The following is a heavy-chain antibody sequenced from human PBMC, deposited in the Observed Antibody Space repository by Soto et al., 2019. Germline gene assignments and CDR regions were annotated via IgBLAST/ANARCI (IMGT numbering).Heavy chain of an antibody. V-gene: IGHV1-2*02. Sequence: ASVKVSCKASGYTFTDYFIHWVRQAPGQGFEWMGWINPKSRGTTYAQKFQGRVTMTRDTSNTTAYMELRGLRSDDTAVYYCARVTLKAGNWLDPWGQGTMVTVYS. CDR1: GYTFTDYF. J-gene: IGHJ5*02. CDR3: ARVTLKAGNWLDP. CDR2: INPKSRGT.